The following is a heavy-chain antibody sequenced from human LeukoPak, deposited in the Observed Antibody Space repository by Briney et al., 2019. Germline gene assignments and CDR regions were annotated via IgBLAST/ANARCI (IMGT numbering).Heavy chain of an antibody. Sequence: SETLSLTCAVSGYSISSGYYWGWIRQPPGKGLEWIGSIYHSGSTYYNPSLKSRVTISVDTSKNQFSPKLSSVTAADTAVYYCARRSSGWYGVDYWGPGTLVTVSS. CDR2: IYHSGST. CDR1: GYSISSGYY. D-gene: IGHD6-19*01. CDR3: ARRSSGWYGVDY. J-gene: IGHJ4*02. V-gene: IGHV4-38-2*01.